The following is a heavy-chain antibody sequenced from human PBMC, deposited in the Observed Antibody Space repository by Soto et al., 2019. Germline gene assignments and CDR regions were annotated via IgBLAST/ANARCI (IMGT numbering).Heavy chain of an antibody. CDR1: GFTFSNAW. CDR2: IKSKTGGGTT. CDR3: TTGGVWDYYGLP. D-gene: IGHD3-10*01. Sequence: EVQLVESGGGLVKPGGSLRLSCAASGFTFSNAWMSWVRQAPGKGLEWVGRIKSKTGGGTTDYAAPVKGRFTISRDDSKNTLYLQMNSLKTEDTAVYYCTTGGVWDYYGLPWGQGTLVTVSS. V-gene: IGHV3-15*01. J-gene: IGHJ5*02.